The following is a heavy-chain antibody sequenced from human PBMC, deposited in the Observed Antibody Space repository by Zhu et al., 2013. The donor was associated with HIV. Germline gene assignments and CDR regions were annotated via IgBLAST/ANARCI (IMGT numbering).Heavy chain of an antibody. Sequence: QVQLQQWGAGLLKPSETLSLTCAVYGGSFSGYYWSWIRQPPGKGLEWIGEINHSGSTNYNPSLKSRVTISVDTSKNQFSLKLSSVTAADTAVYYCARERKGYDSSGYYYLDPRDAFDIWGQGTMVTVSS. V-gene: IGHV4-34*01. CDR1: GGSFSGYY. D-gene: IGHD3-22*01. CDR3: ARERKGYDSSGYYYLDPRDAFDI. CDR2: INHSGST. J-gene: IGHJ3*02.